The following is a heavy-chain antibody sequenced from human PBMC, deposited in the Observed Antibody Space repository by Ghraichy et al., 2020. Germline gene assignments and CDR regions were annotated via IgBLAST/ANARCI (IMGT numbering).Heavy chain of an antibody. Sequence: GGSLRLSCAASGFTFSSYGMHWVRQAPGKGLEWVAVISYDGSNKYYADSVKGRFTISGDNSKNTLYLQMNSLRAEDTAVYYCAKDLGGWGFDYWGQGTLVTVSS. CDR1: GFTFSSYG. CDR2: ISYDGSNK. J-gene: IGHJ4*02. V-gene: IGHV3-30*18. CDR3: AKDLGGWGFDY. D-gene: IGHD1-26*01.